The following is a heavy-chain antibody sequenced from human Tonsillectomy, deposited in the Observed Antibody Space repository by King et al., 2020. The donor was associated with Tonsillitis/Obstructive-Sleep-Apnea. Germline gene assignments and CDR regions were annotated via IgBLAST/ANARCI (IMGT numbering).Heavy chain of an antibody. CDR3: ARDSMRHYFDSSDSSAYYTFAS. CDR2: ISAYNGNT. J-gene: IGHJ4*02. V-gene: IGHV1-18*01. Sequence: VQLVESGAEVKKPGASVKVSCKASGYTFTSYGISWVRQAPGQGLEWMGWISAYNGNTNYPQNLQGRVTMTTDTSTSTAYLDLRSLRSDDTAVYYCARDSMRHYFDSSDSSAYYTFASWGQGTLVTVSS. D-gene: IGHD3-22*01. CDR1: GYTFTSYG.